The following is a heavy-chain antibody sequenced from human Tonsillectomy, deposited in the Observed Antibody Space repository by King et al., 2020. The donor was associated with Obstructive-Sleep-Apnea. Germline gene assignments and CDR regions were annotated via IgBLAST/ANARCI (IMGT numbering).Heavy chain of an antibody. CDR2: ISSMGAP. D-gene: IGHD2-21*01. V-gene: IGHV4-59*01. J-gene: IGHJ6*02. Sequence: QLQESGPGLVKPSETLSLTCTVSGVSIRPSSWGWFRQTPGKGLGWFGYISSMGAPASNPPPQGRPRSSEDTSKNQFSLKLTPVTAADTALYYCARVRTRDYSNGVEVWGQGTTVTVSS. CDR3: ARVRTRDYSNGVEV. CDR1: GVSIRPSS.